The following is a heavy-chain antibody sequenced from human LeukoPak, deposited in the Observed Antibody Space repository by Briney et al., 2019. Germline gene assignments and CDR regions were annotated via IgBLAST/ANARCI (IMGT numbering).Heavy chain of an antibody. CDR3: ARDIASTSDGSDY. J-gene: IGHJ4*02. CDR2: INPDSGGT. CDR1: GYTFTGYY. D-gene: IGHD6-13*01. Sequence: GAPVKVSCKAFGYTFTGYYIHWVRQAPGQGLEWLGWINPDSGGTNYAQKFQGRVTVTRDTSISTAYMDLSSLRSDDTAVYYCARDIASTSDGSDYWGQGTLVTVSS. V-gene: IGHV1-2*02.